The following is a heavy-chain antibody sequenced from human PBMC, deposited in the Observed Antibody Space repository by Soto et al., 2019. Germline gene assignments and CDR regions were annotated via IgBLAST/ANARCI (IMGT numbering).Heavy chain of an antibody. CDR1: GFTFDDYT. CDR2: ISWDGGST. V-gene: IGHV3-43*01. J-gene: IGHJ6*02. D-gene: IGHD6-13*01. Sequence: DVQLVESGGVVVQPGGSLRLSCAASGFTFDDYTMHWVRQAPGKGLEWVSLISWDGGSTYYADSVKGRFTISRDNSKNSLYLQMNSLRTQDTALYYYAKDFVIAAHYGMDVWGQGTTVTVSS. CDR3: AKDFVIAAHYGMDV.